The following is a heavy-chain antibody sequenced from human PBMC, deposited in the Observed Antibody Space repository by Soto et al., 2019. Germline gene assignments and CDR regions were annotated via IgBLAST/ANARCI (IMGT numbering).Heavy chain of an antibody. CDR2: IIPIFGTA. CDR3: ARGLSAYCGGDCYLDNWFDP. Sequence: QVQLVQSGAEVKKPGSSVKVSCKASGGTFSSYAISWVRQAPGQGLEWMGGIIPIFGTAYYAQKFQGRVTSTAAESTSTAYMELSSLRSEDTAVYYCARGLSAYCGGDCYLDNWFDPWGQGTLVTVSS. CDR1: GGTFSSYA. D-gene: IGHD2-21*02. J-gene: IGHJ5*02. V-gene: IGHV1-69*01.